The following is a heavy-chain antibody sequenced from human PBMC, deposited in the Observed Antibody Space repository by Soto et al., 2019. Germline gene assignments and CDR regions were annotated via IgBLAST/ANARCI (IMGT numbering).Heavy chain of an antibody. Sequence: HPGGALRLSCATSGCTFAIYDMHWVRQARGGGLEWVSGISSLGHTFYSASVEGRFIISREGAKNSLYLQMNSLTAGDSAVYYCVRHTTVTYEGSNSGMDVWGQGTAVPVSS. J-gene: IGHJ6*02. CDR3: VRHTTVTYEGSNSGMDV. D-gene: IGHD4-17*01. CDR1: GCTFAIYD. V-gene: IGHV3-13*01. CDR2: ISSLGHT.